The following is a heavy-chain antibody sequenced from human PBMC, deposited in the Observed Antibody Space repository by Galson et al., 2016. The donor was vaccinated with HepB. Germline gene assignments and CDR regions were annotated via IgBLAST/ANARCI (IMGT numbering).Heavy chain of an antibody. CDR3: AKGTTDPVDD. D-gene: IGHD4-11*01. CDR1: GFAFSVYG. CDR2: ISTSGSST. J-gene: IGHJ4*02. Sequence: SLRLSCAASGFAFSVYGMTWVRQAPRKGLEWVSGISTSGSSTDYADTVKGRFTITRDNSKNTPYLQMKSLRAEDTAVCYCAKGTTDPVDDWGQGTVVTVSS. V-gene: IGHV3-23*01.